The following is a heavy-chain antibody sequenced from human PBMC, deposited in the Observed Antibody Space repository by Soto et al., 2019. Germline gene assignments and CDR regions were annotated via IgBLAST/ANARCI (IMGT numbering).Heavy chain of an antibody. Sequence: QVQLVQSGAEVKKPGASVKVSCEASGYTFTSFAFHWVRQAPGQRLEWMGWINAGNGDTKYSQKFQGRVTITSDTSASTAYMELSRLRSEDTAVYYCARVRYVAVTANETFHAFDIWGQGKMVTVSS. J-gene: IGHJ3*02. V-gene: IGHV1-3*01. CDR1: GYTFTSFA. CDR2: INAGNGDT. CDR3: ARVRYVAVTANETFHAFDI. D-gene: IGHD2-21*02.